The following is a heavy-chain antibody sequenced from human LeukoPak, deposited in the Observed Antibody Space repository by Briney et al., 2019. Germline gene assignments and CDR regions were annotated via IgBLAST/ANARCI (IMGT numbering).Heavy chain of an antibody. Sequence: SGPTLVNPTQTLTLTCTLSGLSLNTAGVGVGWIRQLPVKALEWLALIYWDDDKRYNPSLTTRLTITKDTSKNQVVLKVTNMDPVDTATYYCAKAGYGSGSYLRYYYYGMDVWGQGTTVTVSS. V-gene: IGHV2-5*02. CDR2: IYWDDDK. D-gene: IGHD3-10*01. J-gene: IGHJ6*02. CDR3: AKAGYGSGSYLRYYYYGMDV. CDR1: GLSLNTAGVG.